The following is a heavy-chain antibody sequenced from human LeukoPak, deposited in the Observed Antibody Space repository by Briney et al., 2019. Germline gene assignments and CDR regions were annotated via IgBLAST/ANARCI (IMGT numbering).Heavy chain of an antibody. CDR1: DDSITSYS. J-gene: IGHJ4*02. D-gene: IGHD1-14*01. Sequence: PSETLSLTCSVSDDSITSYSWSWIRQPAGKGLEWIGRIHASGSSDYDPSLKSRVTMSVDTSKHQISLKVTSVSAADTAVYYCARVTPRENTIDYWGQGTLVTVSS. V-gene: IGHV4-4*07. CDR2: IHASGSS. CDR3: ARVTPRENTIDY.